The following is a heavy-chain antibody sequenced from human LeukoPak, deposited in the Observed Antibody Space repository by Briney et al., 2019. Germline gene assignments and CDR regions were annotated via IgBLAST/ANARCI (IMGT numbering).Heavy chain of an antibody. V-gene: IGHV3-23*01. Sequence: GGSLRLSCAASGFTFTTYAMAWVRQAPGKGLEWVSAISGSGGSTYYADSVKGRFTISRDNSKNTLYLQLKSLSAEDTALYYCAEALSYGIDVWGQGTTVTISS. CDR2: ISGSGGST. D-gene: IGHD3-9*01. CDR1: GFTFTTYA. J-gene: IGHJ6*02. CDR3: AEALSYGIDV.